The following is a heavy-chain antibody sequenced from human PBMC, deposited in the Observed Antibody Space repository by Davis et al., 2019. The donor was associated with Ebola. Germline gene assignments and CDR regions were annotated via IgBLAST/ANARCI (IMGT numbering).Heavy chain of an antibody. V-gene: IGHV2-70*11. CDR3: ARTRVGTTSDFDY. Sequence: SGPTLVKPTQILTLTCTFSEFPLTTTGMTVNWIRQPPGKALEWLARIDWDDDKYYSTSLMTRLTISKDSSKNQVVLTMTNMDPVDTATYFCARTRVGTTSDFDYWGQGTLVTVSS. D-gene: IGHD1-1*01. CDR1: EFPLTTTGMT. J-gene: IGHJ4*02. CDR2: IDWDDDK.